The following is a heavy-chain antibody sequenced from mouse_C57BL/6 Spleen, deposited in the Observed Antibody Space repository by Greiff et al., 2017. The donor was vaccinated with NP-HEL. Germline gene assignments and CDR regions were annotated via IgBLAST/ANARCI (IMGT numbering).Heavy chain of an antibody. V-gene: IGHV5-6*01. Sequence: EVKLVESGGDLVKPGGSLKLSCAASGFTFSSYGMSWVRQTPDKRLEWVATISSGGSYTYYPDSVKGRFTISRDNAKNTLYLQMSSLKSEDTAMYYCARDPYGNFDYWGQGTTLTVSS. CDR2: ISSGGSYT. CDR3: ARDPYGNFDY. J-gene: IGHJ2*01. D-gene: IGHD2-1*01. CDR1: GFTFSSYG.